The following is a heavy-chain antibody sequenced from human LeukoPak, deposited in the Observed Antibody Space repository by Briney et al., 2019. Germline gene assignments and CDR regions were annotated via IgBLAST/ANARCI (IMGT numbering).Heavy chain of an antibody. D-gene: IGHD5-18*01. V-gene: IGHV3-30-3*01. CDR1: GFTFSSYA. CDR3: AREFTAMAFDY. Sequence: GGFLRLSCAASGFTFSSYAMHWVCQAPGKGLEWVAVISYDGSNKYYADSVKGRFTISRDNSKNTLYLQMNSLRAEDTAVYYCAREFTAMAFDYWGQGALVTVSS. J-gene: IGHJ4*02. CDR2: ISYDGSNK.